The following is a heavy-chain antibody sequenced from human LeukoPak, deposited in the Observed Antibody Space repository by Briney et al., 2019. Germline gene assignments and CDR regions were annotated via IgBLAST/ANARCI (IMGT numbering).Heavy chain of an antibody. Sequence: SETLSLTCTVSGGSISSYYWSWIRQPPGKGLEWIGYIYTSGSTNYNPSLKSRVTISVDTSKNQFSLKLSSVTAADTAVYYCARVVVAATPVPFFDYWGQGTLVTVSS. J-gene: IGHJ4*02. CDR3: ARVVVAATPVPFFDY. V-gene: IGHV4-4*09. CDR2: IYTSGST. CDR1: GGSISSYY. D-gene: IGHD2-15*01.